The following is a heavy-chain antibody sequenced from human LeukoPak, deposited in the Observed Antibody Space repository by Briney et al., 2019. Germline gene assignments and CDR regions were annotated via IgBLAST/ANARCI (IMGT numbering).Heavy chain of an antibody. CDR2: INPNSGGT. CDR1: GYTFTVYY. V-gene: IGHV1-2*06. D-gene: IGHD6-19*01. CDR3: AREQWLENFDY. Sequence: ATVKISCKASGYTFTVYYMHWVRQAPGQGLEWMGRINPNSGGTNYAQKFQGRVTMTRDTSISTAYMELSRLRSDDTAVYYCAREQWLENFDYWGQGTLVTVSS. J-gene: IGHJ4*02.